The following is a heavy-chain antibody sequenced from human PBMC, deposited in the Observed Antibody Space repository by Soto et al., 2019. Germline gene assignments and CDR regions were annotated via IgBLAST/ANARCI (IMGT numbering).Heavy chain of an antibody. CDR2: IKQDGSQK. D-gene: IGHD3-9*01. J-gene: IGHJ4*02. CDR1: GIAFSSYW. Sequence: GGSLRLSCAASGIAFSSYWMSWVRQAPEKGLEWVANIKQDGSQKYYVDSVKGRFTISRDNTKNSLFLLMNSLRAEDTAVYYCARDRDWAFDYWGRGTLVTVSS. CDR3: ARDRDWAFDY. V-gene: IGHV3-7*01.